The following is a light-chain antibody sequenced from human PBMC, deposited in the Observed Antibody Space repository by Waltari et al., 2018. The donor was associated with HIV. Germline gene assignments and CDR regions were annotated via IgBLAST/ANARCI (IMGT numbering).Light chain of an antibody. Sequence: QSALTQPASVSGSPGPSITMSSTGTSSEVVCYKLVSWSQQHPGKAPKPIIYEVNTPPPGITNRFSGFKSGNTAALKITGLQAEDEADYHCCSYAIGGTFVFGGGTKVTVL. CDR2: EVN. CDR3: CSYAIGGTFV. CDR1: SSEVVCYKL. V-gene: IGLV2-23*02. J-gene: IGLJ2*01.